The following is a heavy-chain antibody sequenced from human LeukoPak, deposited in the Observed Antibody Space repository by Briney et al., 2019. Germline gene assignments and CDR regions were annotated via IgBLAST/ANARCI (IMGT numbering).Heavy chain of an antibody. Sequence: RAGGSLRLSCAASGFTFSSYAMSWVRQAPGKGLEWVSAITGSGGSTYYADSVKGRFTISRDNSKNTLYLQMNSLRAEDTAVYYCAEVGLGIVVPGHAFDIWGQGTMVTVSS. J-gene: IGHJ3*02. CDR3: AEVGLGIVVPGHAFDI. CDR2: ITGSGGST. CDR1: GFTFSSYA. V-gene: IGHV3-23*01. D-gene: IGHD2-2*03.